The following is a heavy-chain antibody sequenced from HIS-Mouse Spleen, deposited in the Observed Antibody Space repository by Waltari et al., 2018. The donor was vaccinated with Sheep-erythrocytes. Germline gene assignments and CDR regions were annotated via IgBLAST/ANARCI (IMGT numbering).Heavy chain of an antibody. D-gene: IGHD1-26*01. CDR1: GFTFSSFG. V-gene: IGHV3-30*18. Sequence: QVQLVESGGGGVQPGGSLRPSWAASGFTFSSFGRHWVRQAPGKGLEWVAVISYDGSNKYYADSVKGRFTISRDNSKNTLYLQMNSLRAEDTAVYYCAKPVGATTAFDYWGQGTLVTVSS. CDR2: ISYDGSNK. J-gene: IGHJ4*02. CDR3: AKPVGATTAFDY.